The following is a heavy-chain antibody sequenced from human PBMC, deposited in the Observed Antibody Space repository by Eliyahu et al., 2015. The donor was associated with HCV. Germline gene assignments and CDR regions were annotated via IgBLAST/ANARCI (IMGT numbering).Heavy chain of an antibody. CDR2: FDPEDGET. J-gene: IGHJ4*02. CDR3: ATEVAAAGNFDY. V-gene: IGHV1-24*01. D-gene: IGHD6-13*01. Sequence: MGGFDPEDGETIYAQKFQGRVTMTEDTSTDTAYMELSSLRSEDTAVYYCATEVAAAGNFDYWGQGTLVTVSS.